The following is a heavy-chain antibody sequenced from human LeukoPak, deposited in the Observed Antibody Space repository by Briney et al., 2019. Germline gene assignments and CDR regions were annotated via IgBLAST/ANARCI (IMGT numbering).Heavy chain of an antibody. D-gene: IGHD3-9*01. V-gene: IGHV1-18*01. CDR3: ARIYYDILTGYSLGDAFDI. J-gene: IGHJ3*02. Sequence: ASVKVSCKASGYSFSNYGISWVRQAPGQGLEWMGWISAYNGKTNYAQKVQGRVTMTTDISTSTAYMELRSLRSDDTAVYYCARIYYDILTGYSLGDAFDIWGQGTMVTVSS. CDR1: GYSFSNYG. CDR2: ISAYNGKT.